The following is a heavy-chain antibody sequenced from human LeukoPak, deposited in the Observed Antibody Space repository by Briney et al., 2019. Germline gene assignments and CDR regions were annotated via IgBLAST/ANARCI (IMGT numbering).Heavy chain of an antibody. CDR1: GFTLSSYW. CDR3: ASSHYYDSSGYQTPFDY. CDR2: IKQDGSEK. V-gene: IGHV3-7*02. Sequence: GGSLRLSCAASGFTLSSYWMSWVREAPGKGLEWVANIKQDGSEKYYVDSVKGRFTISRDNAKNTLYLQMNSLRAEDTAVYYCASSHYYDSSGYQTPFDYWGQGTLVTVSS. D-gene: IGHD3-22*01. J-gene: IGHJ4*02.